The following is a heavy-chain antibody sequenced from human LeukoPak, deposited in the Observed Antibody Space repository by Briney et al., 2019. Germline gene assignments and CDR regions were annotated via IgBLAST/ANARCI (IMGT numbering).Heavy chain of an antibody. CDR2: IKQNESEK. J-gene: IGHJ5*02. Sequence: GGSLRLSCTAASGFTFSNYSMSWVRQAPGKGLEWVANIKQNESEKFYVDSVKGRFTISRDNAKNSLYLQMNSLRAEDTALYYWARHIFGGDTAYWFHPWGQGTLVTVSS. CDR1: GFTFSNYS. D-gene: IGHD5-18*01. CDR3: ARHIFGGDTAYWFHP. V-gene: IGHV3-7*01.